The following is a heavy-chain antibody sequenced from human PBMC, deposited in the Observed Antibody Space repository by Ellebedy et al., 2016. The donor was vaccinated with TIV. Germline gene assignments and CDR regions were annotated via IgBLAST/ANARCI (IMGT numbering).Heavy chain of an antibody. CDR3: AREGGDDGGTRSDY. Sequence: SETLSLXXSFSGTSVSSSNYFWGWIRQPPGKGLEWIASIYYTGSTHYNPSLKSRVTISLDTSKNQFSLKLSSVTAADTAMYYCAREGGDDGGTRSDYWGQGTLVAVSS. D-gene: IGHD1-1*01. V-gene: IGHV4-39*07. CDR2: IYYTGST. J-gene: IGHJ4*02. CDR1: GTSVSSSNYF.